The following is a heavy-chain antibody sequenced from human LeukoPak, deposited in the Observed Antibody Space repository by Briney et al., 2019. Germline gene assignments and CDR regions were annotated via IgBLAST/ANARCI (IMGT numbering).Heavy chain of an antibody. CDR1: GFTFSSYA. D-gene: IGHD3-16*02. J-gene: IGHJ4*02. CDR2: ISGSGGST. V-gene: IGHV3-23*01. CDR3: AKDPTDFMITFGGVIVPSFDY. Sequence: PGGSLRLSCAASGFTFSSYAMSWVRQAPGKGLEWVSAISGSGGSTYYADSVKGRFTISRDNSKNTLYLQMNSLRAEDTAVYYCAKDPTDFMITFGGVIVPSFDYWGQGTLVTVSS.